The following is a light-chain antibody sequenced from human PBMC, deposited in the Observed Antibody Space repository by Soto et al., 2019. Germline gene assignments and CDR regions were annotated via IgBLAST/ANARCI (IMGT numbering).Light chain of an antibody. Sequence: QSVLTQPPSASGTPGQRVTISCSGSSSNIGSNTVNWYQQLPGTAPKLLIHANNQRPSGVPDRFSGFKSGTSASLAISWLQSEEADYYCAAWDDSLNGYVFGTGTKVTVL. CDR1: SSNIGSNT. J-gene: IGLJ1*01. CDR3: AAWDDSLNGYV. CDR2: ANN. V-gene: IGLV1-44*01.